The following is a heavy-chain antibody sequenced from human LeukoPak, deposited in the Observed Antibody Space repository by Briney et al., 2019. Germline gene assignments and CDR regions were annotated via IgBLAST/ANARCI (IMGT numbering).Heavy chain of an antibody. CDR2: FDPEDGET. CDR3: ATDVFDFRDAFDI. Sequence: ASVKVSCKASGGTFSSYAISWVRQAPGQGLEWMGNFDPEDGETIYAQKFQGRVIMTEDTSTDTAYMELSSLRSEDTAVYYCATDVFDFRDAFDIWGQGTMVTVSS. V-gene: IGHV1-24*01. D-gene: IGHD5/OR15-5a*01. J-gene: IGHJ3*02. CDR1: GGTFSSYA.